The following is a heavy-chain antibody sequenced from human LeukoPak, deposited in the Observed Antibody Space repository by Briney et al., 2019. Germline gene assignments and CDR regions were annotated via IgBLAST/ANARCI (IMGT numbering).Heavy chain of an antibody. CDR1: GFTFSTYG. Sequence: LAGGSLRLSCAASGFTFSTYGTHWVRQAPGKGLEWVAFIRYDGGNKYYADSVKGRFTISRDNAKNSLYLQMNSLRAEDTAVYYCARVGGYGDYERSWGQGTLVTVSS. J-gene: IGHJ5*02. CDR3: ARVGGYGDYERS. D-gene: IGHD4-17*01. CDR2: IRYDGGNK. V-gene: IGHV3-30*02.